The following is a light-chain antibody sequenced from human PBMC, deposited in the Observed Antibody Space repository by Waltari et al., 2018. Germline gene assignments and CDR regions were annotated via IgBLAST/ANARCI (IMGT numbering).Light chain of an antibody. V-gene: IGKV1-39*01. Sequence: DIQMTQSPSSLSASVGDRVTITCRASQTISTYLNWYKQKPGKAPKLLIYAASTLQSEVPSTFSGSGSGTDFTLTISSLRPEDFATYYCQQSYSTPRTFGQGTKVEIK. J-gene: IGKJ1*01. CDR3: QQSYSTPRT. CDR1: QTISTY. CDR2: AAS.